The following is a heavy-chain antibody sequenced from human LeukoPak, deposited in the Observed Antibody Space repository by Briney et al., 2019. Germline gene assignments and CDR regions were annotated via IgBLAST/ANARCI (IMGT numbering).Heavy chain of an antibody. J-gene: IGHJ4*02. CDR2: ISDGGGST. V-gene: IGHV3-23*01. D-gene: IGHD2-8*01. Sequence: GGSLRLSCAASGFTFSSYAMSWVRQAPGKGLEWVSAISDGGGSTYDADSVKGRFTISRDNSKNTLYLQTNSLRAEDTAVYYCAKDTSIGRCCTTGVCSPFDYWGQGTLVTVSS. CDR3: AKDTSIGRCCTTGVCSPFDY. CDR1: GFTFSSYA.